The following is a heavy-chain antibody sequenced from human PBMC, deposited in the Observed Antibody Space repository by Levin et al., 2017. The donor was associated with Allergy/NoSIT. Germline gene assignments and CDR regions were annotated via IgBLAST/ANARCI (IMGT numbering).Heavy chain of an antibody. CDR2: ISYDGRNK. CDR1: GFIFSSYG. D-gene: IGHD3-22*01. Sequence: PGGSLRLSCAASGFIFSSYGMQWVRQAPGKGLEWVAVISYDGRNKYYADSVKGRFTISRDNSKSTLYLQMNSLRVEDTAVFFGAKEATMKVGHSFDLWGQGTLVSVSS. J-gene: IGHJ3*01. V-gene: IGHV3-30*18. CDR3: AKEATMKVGHSFDL.